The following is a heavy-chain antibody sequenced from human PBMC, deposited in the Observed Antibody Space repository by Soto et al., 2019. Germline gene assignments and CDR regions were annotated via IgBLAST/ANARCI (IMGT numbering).Heavy chain of an antibody. D-gene: IGHD3-10*01. CDR2: IYYSGST. J-gene: IGHJ3*02. CDR3: ARRFRGYAFDI. Sequence: SETLSLTCTVSGGSISSYYWSWIRQPPGKGLEWIGYIYYSGSTNYNPSLKSRVTISVDTSKNQFSLKLSSVTAADTAVYYCARRFRGYAFDIWGQGTMVTVSS. CDR1: GGSISSYY. V-gene: IGHV4-59*08.